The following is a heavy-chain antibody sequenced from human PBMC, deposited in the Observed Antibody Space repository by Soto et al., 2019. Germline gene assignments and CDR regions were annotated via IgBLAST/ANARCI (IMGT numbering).Heavy chain of an antibody. CDR3: ARGLAVRGSYGLDV. V-gene: IGHV4-30-2*01. CDR2: IYHNGIT. Sequence: SETLSLTCAVSGASISRGGSSWSWIRQAPGTGLERIGYIYHNGITNYNPSLKSRVTISVDKSQNQFSLSLNFVTAADTAVYYCARGLAVRGSYGLDVWGQGTTVTVSS. D-gene: IGHD3-10*01. J-gene: IGHJ6*02. CDR1: GASISRGGSS.